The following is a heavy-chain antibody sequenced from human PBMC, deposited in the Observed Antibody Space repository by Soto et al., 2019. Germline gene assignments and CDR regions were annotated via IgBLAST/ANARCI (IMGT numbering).Heavy chain of an antibody. D-gene: IGHD2-8*01. CDR2: ISAYNGNT. J-gene: IGHJ6*02. CDR1: GYTFTSYG. CDR3: ARDIVLMVYALNYYGMDV. V-gene: IGHV1-18*01. Sequence: ASVKVSCKASGYTFTSYGISWVRQAPGQGLEWMGWISAYNGNTNYAQKLQGRVTMTTDTSTSTAYMELRSLRSDDTAVYYCARDIVLMVYALNYYGMDVWGQGTTVTVS.